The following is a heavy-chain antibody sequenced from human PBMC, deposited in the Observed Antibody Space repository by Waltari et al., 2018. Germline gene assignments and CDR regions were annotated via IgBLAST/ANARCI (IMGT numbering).Heavy chain of an antibody. CDR3: ARDLILAVAGTGAGY. Sequence: EVQLVESGGGLVQPGGSLSLSCAASEFTFSSYWLSWVRQAPGKGLEWVANIKQDGSEKYYVDSVKGRFTISRDNAKNSLYLQMNSLRAEDTAVYYCARDLILAVAGTGAGYWGQGTLVTVSS. CDR2: IKQDGSEK. J-gene: IGHJ4*02. D-gene: IGHD6-19*01. V-gene: IGHV3-7*01. CDR1: EFTFSSYW.